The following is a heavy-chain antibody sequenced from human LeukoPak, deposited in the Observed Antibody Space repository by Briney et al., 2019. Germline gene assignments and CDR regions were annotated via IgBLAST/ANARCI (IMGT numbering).Heavy chain of an antibody. J-gene: IGHJ4*02. CDR2: IYPGDSDT. V-gene: IGHV5-51*01. CDR1: GYSFTSYW. CDR3: VRQKGYYDSSGYYSFDY. Sequence: GESLKISCKGSGYSFTSYWIGWVRQMPGKGLEWMGIIYPGDSDTRYSPSFQGQVTISADKSISTAYLQWSSLKASDTAMYYCVRQKGYYDSSGYYSFDYWAQGTLVTVSS. D-gene: IGHD3-22*01.